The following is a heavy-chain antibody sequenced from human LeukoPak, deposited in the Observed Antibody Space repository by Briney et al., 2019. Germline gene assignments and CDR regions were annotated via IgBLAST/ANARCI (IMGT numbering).Heavy chain of an antibody. D-gene: IGHD3-22*01. J-gene: IGHJ4*02. CDR1: GGTFISYA. Sequence: VASVKVSCKASGGTFISYAISWVRQAPGQGREWMGGLIPIFGTANYAQKFQGRVTITADESTSTAYMELSSLRSEDTAVYYCARGGITMIVGFLSYWGQGTLVTVSS. CDR3: ARGGITMIVGFLSY. CDR2: LIPIFGTA. V-gene: IGHV1-69*13.